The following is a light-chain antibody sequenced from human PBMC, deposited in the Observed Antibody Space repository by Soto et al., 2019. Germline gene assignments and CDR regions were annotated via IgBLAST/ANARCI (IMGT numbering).Light chain of an antibody. Sequence: QSVLTQPRSVSGSPGQSITISCTGTSSDIGGYSYVSWYQQHPGKAPKVMIYDVTKRPSGVPDRFSGSKSDNTASLTISGLQAEDEADYYCCSFAGSNTLLFGGGTKVTVL. CDR3: CSFAGSNTLL. J-gene: IGLJ2*01. CDR1: SSDIGGYSY. V-gene: IGLV2-11*01. CDR2: DVT.